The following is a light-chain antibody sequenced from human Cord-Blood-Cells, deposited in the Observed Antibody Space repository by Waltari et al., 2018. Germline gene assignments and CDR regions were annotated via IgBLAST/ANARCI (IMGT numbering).Light chain of an antibody. Sequence: DIQMTQSPSSLSASVGDRVTITCRASQGISNYLAWYQQKPGKVPKLLIYAASTLQSWVPSRFSGSGSGTDFTLTISSLQPEDVATYYCQKYNSAPTFGQWTKVEIK. V-gene: IGKV1-27*01. CDR1: QGISNY. CDR3: QKYNSAPT. J-gene: IGKJ1*01. CDR2: AAS.